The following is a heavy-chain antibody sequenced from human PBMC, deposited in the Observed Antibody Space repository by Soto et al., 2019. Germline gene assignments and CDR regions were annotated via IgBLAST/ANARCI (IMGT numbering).Heavy chain of an antibody. CDR1: GFTFSSCW. V-gene: IGHV3-74*01. D-gene: IGHD3-9*01. CDR3: ARGLRYFAPGFL. Sequence: GGSLRLSCAASGFTFSSCWMHWVRQAPGKGLVWVSRINSDGSSTSYADSVKGRFTISRDNAKNTLYLQMNSLRAEDTAVYYCARGLRYFAPGFLWGQGTLVTDSS. CDR2: INSDGSST. J-gene: IGHJ4*02.